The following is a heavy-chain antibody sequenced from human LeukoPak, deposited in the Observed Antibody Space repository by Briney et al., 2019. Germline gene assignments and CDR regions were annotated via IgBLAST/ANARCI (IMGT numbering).Heavy chain of an antibody. CDR3: ARGGAFYCSGGSCKDHDAFDI. CDR2: IIPIFGTV. D-gene: IGHD2-15*01. CDR1: GGTFSSYA. J-gene: IGHJ3*02. V-gene: IGHV1-69*05. Sequence: SVKVSCKASGGTFSSYAISWVRQAPGQGLEWMGRIIPIFGTVNYAQKFQGRVTITTDESTSTAYMELSSLRSEDTAVYYCARGGAFYCSGGSCKDHDAFDIWGQGTMVTVSS.